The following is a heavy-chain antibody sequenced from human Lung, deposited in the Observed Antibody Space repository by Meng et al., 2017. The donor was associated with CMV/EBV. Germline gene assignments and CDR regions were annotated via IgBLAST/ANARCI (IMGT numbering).Heavy chain of an antibody. J-gene: IGHJ4*02. D-gene: IGHD3-10*01. V-gene: IGHV1-69*05. CDR1: GGTFDNCA. Sequence: SVKVSCKASGGTFDNCALGWVRQAPGQGLEWVGGIIPISATPNYAQRFQGRVTITTDESMSTAYMELSSLSSEDTAMYYCARGPESEGILDYFGYWGQGTLVTVSS. CDR2: IIPISATP. CDR3: ARGPESEGILDYFGY.